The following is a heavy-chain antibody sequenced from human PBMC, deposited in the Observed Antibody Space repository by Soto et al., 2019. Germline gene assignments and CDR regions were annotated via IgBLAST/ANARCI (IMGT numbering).Heavy chain of an antibody. CDR2: INHSGST. J-gene: IGHJ4*02. CDR3: APRVTMVRGAYFDY. Sequence: SETLSLTCAVYGGSFSGYYWSWIRQPPGKGLEWIGEINHSGSTNYNPSLKSRVTISIDTSKNQFSLKLSSVTAADTAMYYCAPRVTMVRGAYFDYWGQGTPVTVSS. CDR1: GGSFSGYY. V-gene: IGHV4-34*01. D-gene: IGHD3-10*01.